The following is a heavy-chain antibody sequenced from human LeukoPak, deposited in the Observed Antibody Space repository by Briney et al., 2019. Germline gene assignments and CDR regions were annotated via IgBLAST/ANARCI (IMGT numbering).Heavy chain of an antibody. CDR3: ARGDPSVGLNY. Sequence: PSETLSLTCTVSGGSITSYYWSWIRQPAGTGLEWIGRIYTAGSTNYNPSLQSRVTLSVDTSKNQFSLRLSSVTAADTAVYYCARGDPSVGLNYWGQGILVTVSS. J-gene: IGHJ4*02. CDR2: IYTAGST. CDR1: GGSITSYY. V-gene: IGHV4-4*07. D-gene: IGHD1-26*01.